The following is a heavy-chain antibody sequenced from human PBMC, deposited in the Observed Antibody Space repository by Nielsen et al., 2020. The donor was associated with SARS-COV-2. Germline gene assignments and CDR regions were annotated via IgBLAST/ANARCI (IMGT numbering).Heavy chain of an antibody. J-gene: IGHJ6*03. D-gene: IGHD5/OR15-5a*01. CDR3: AKELEVCCHYMDV. Sequence: GRSLRLSCTASGFALSAYGMDWLLQVPGRGLKWLAHIRMSDGATQYADSVRGRFTISRDNAKNSLYLQMNSLRDEDTAVYFCAKELEVCCHYMDVWGKGTTVTVSS. V-gene: IGHV3-48*02. CDR1: GFALSAYG. CDR2: IRMSDGAT.